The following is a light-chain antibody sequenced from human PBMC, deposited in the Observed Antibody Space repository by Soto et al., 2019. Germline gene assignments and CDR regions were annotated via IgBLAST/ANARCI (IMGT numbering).Light chain of an antibody. J-gene: IGKJ2*03. CDR3: QQYGDYNSPRYS. CDR2: ATS. CDR1: QSVSTNY. V-gene: IGKV3-20*01. Sequence: EIVLTQSPGILSLSPGDRVTLSYRASQSVSTNYFSWYQQKPGQAPRLLIYATSSRAVGIPDRFSGSGSGTDFTLTISRLEPEDFAMYYCQQYGDYNSPRYSFGQGTRLEI.